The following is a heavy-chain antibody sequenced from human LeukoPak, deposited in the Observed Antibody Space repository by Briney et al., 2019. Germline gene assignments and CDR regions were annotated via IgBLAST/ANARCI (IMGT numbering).Heavy chain of an antibody. V-gene: IGHV3-7*01. CDR2: IKQDGSEK. CDR3: ARDPLSSSSFDL. D-gene: IGHD6-13*01. CDR1: GFTFSTYW. Sequence: PGGSLRLSCAASGFTFSTYWMSWVRQAPGKGLEWVANIKQDGSEKYYVDSVEGRFTISRDNAKNSLYLQMNSLRAEDTAVYYCARDPLSSSSFDLWGQGTLVTVSS. J-gene: IGHJ4*02.